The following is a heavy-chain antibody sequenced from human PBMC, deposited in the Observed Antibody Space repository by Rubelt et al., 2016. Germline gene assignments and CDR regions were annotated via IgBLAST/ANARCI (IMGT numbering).Heavy chain of an antibody. Sequence: VQLVESGGGVVQPGRSLRLSCAASGFTFSSYAMHWVRQAPGKGLEWVAVISYDGSNKYYADSVKGRFTISRDNSKKTLYLQMNSLRAEDTAVYYCARGTLGYLDLWGRGTLVTISS. CDR3: ARGTLGYLDL. J-gene: IGHJ2*01. CDR1: GFTFSSYA. CDR2: ISYDGSNK. D-gene: IGHD2-2*01. V-gene: IGHV3-30*04.